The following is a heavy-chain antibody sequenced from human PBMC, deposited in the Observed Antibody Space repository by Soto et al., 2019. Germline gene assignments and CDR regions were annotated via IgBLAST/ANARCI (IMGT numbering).Heavy chain of an antibody. V-gene: IGHV1-2*04. Sequence: ASVKVSCKASGYTFTGYYMHWVRQAPGQGLEWMGWINPNSGGTNYAQKFQGWVTMTRDTSISTAYMELSRLRSDDTAVYYCARCRCGGGDCYCYYGMDVWGQGTTVTVS. CDR1: GYTFTGYY. CDR3: ARCRCGGGDCYCYYGMDV. D-gene: IGHD2-21*02. CDR2: INPNSGGT. J-gene: IGHJ6*02.